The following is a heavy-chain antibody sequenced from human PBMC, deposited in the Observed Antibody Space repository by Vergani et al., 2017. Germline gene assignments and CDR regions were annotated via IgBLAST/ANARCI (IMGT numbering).Heavy chain of an antibody. CDR3: ARNPVAAADLYYFDY. CDR1: GGTFSSYA. V-gene: IGHV1-69*01. J-gene: IGHJ4*02. D-gene: IGHD6-13*01. Sequence: VQLVESGGGLVKPGSSVKVSCKASGGTFSSYAISWVRQAPGQGLEWMGGIIPIFGTANYAQKFQGRVTITADESTSTAYMELSSLRSEDTVVYYCARNPVAAADLYYFDYWGQGTLVTVSS. CDR2: IIPIFGTA.